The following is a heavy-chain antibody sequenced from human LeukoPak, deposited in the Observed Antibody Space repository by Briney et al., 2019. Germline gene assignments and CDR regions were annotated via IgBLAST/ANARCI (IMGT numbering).Heavy chain of an antibody. Sequence: GESLKISCKASGYNFNTYWIGWVRQMPGKGLEWMGIIYPGDSDTRYSPSFQGQVTISADKSISTAYLQWSSLKASDTAMYYCARGAVRYYDILTGTDAFDIWGQGTMVTVSS. J-gene: IGHJ3*02. CDR3: ARGAVRYYDILTGTDAFDI. CDR1: GYNFNTYW. CDR2: IYPGDSDT. D-gene: IGHD3-9*01. V-gene: IGHV5-51*01.